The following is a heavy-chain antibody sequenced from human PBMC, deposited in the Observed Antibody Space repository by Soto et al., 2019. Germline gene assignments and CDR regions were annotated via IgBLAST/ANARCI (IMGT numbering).Heavy chain of an antibody. CDR3: AKKKGFSSSWGGGYDY. D-gene: IGHD6-13*01. V-gene: IGHV3-23*01. CDR1: GFTFSSYA. CDR2: ISGSGGST. J-gene: IGHJ4*02. Sequence: EVQLLESGGGLVQPGGSLRLSCAASGFTFSSYAMSWVRQAPGKGLEWVSAISGSGGSTYYADSVKGRFTISRDNSKNTRYLQMNSLGAEGTGVYYCAKKKGFSSSWGGGYDYWGQGTLVTVSS.